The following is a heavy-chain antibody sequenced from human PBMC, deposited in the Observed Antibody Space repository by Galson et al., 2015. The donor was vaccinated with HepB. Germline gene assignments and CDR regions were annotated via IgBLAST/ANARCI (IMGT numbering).Heavy chain of an antibody. D-gene: IGHD3-22*01. CDR3: ARKYDSSGYFDF. V-gene: IGHV3-23*01. CDR2: IGGSGGNT. CDR1: GFTFTSYA. Sequence: SLRLSCAASGFTFTSYALSRVRQAPGKGLEWVSAIGGSGGNTNYAASVQGRFTISSDSSKSTLYLQMNDLRAEDTAVYYCARKYDSSGYFDFWGQGTLVTVSS. J-gene: IGHJ4*02.